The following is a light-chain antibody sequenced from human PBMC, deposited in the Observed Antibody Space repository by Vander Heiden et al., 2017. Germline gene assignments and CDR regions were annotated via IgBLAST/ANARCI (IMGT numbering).Light chain of an antibody. Sequence: SVGDRVTITCRASQSISSYLNWYQQKPGKAPKLLIYAASSLQSGVPSRFSGSGSGTDFTLTISSLQPEDFATYYCQQSYSTPQTFGQVTKVEIK. J-gene: IGKJ1*01. CDR2: AAS. CDR1: QSISSY. V-gene: IGKV1-39*01. CDR3: QQSYSTPQT.